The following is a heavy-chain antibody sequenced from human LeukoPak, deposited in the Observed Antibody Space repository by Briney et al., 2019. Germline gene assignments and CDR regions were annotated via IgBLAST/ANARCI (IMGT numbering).Heavy chain of an antibody. CDR2: INPNSGGT. D-gene: IGHD6-13*01. Sequence: ASVKVSCKASGYTFTGYYMHWVRQAPGQGLEWMGWINPNSGGTNYAQKFQGRVTMTRDTSISTAYMELSRLRSDDTAVYYCASRGSIAAAGTEFDYWGQGTLVTVSS. CDR3: ASRGSIAAAGTEFDY. CDR1: GYTFTGYY. J-gene: IGHJ4*02. V-gene: IGHV1-2*02.